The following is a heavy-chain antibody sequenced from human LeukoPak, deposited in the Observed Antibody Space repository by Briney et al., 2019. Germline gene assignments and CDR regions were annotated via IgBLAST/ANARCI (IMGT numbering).Heavy chain of an antibody. V-gene: IGHV4-4*02. CDR3: ARQTTVITGPFDY. J-gene: IGHJ4*02. CDR1: GGSISSSNW. D-gene: IGHD4-23*01. CDR2: IYHSGST. Sequence: SGTLSLTCAVSGGSISSSNWWSWVRQPPGKGLEWIGEIYHSGSTNYNPSLKSRVTISVDKSKNQFSLKLSSVTAADTAVYYCARQTTVITGPFDYWGQGTLVTVSS.